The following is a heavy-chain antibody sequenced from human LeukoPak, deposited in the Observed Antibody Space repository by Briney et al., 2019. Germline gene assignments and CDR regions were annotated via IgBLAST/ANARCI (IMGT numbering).Heavy chain of an antibody. CDR1: GFTFSSYA. D-gene: IGHD2-15*01. V-gene: IGHV3-23*01. CDR2: IRGSGGNT. J-gene: IGHJ5*02. CDR3: AKGWTFLDP. Sequence: SGGSLRLSCAAAGFTFSSYAMTWVRQAPGKGLEWVSGIRGSGGNTAYADYVTGRFTISRDNSKNTLSLQMNSLRAEDTAVYYCAKGWTFLDPWGQGTLVTVSS.